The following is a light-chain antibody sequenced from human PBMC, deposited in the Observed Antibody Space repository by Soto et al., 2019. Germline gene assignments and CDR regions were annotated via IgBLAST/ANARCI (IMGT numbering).Light chain of an antibody. V-gene: IGKV3-20*01. CDR2: GTS. Sequence: EIVLTQSPGTLSVSPGERVTLSCRASQTISSNYLAWYQQKPGQAPSLLIYGTSSRATGIPDRFSGSGSGTDFTLTISRLEPEHSAIYYCQQYFSWTFGQGTKVDIK. CDR1: QTISSNY. J-gene: IGKJ1*01. CDR3: QQYFSWT.